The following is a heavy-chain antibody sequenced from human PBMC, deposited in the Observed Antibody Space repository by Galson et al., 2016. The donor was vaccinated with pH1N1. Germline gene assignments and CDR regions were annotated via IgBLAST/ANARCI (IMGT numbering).Heavy chain of an antibody. CDR3: AREGIATPYDTFDV. V-gene: IGHV3-30-3*01. CDR1: GFTFSNYP. CDR2: IAYDGSNQ. D-gene: IGHD6-13*01. Sequence: SLRLSCAASGFTFSNYPMHWVRQAPGKGLEWVAVIAYDGSNQHYADSVQGRFTISRDNSQSTLFLQMNSLRPEDTAVYYCAREGIATPYDTFDVWGQGTMVTASS. J-gene: IGHJ3*01.